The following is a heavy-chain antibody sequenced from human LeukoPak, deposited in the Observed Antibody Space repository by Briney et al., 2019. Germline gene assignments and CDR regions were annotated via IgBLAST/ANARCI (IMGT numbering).Heavy chain of an antibody. J-gene: IGHJ4*02. CDR1: GFTFSSYS. CDR2: ISSSSSTI. CDR3: ARGFCSGGSCYPPDGYYFDY. V-gene: IGHV3-48*04. D-gene: IGHD2-15*01. Sequence: GGSLRLSCAASGFTFSSYSMNWVRQAPGKGLEWVSYISSSSSTIYYADSVKGRFTISRDNAKNSLYLQMNSLRAEDTAVYYCARGFCSGGSCYPPDGYYFDYWGQGTLVTVSS.